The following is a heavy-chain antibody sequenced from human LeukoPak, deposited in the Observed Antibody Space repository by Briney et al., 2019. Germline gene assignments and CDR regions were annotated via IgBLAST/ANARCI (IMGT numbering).Heavy chain of an antibody. J-gene: IGHJ4*02. CDR1: GFTFSSYA. D-gene: IGHD3-3*01. CDR3: TRDFDLSSAI. Sequence: GGSLRLSCAASGFTFSSYAMHWVRQAPGKGLEWVAVISYDGSNKYYADSVKGRFTTSRDNAKNTLFLQMNSLRAEDTAVYYCTRDFDLSSAIWGQGTLVTVSS. V-gene: IGHV3-30*04. CDR2: ISYDGSNK.